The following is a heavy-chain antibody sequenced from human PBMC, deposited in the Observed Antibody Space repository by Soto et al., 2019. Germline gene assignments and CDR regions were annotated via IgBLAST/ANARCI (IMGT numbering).Heavy chain of an antibody. V-gene: IGHV4-39*01. CDR2: IYYSGST. D-gene: IGHD2-15*01. CDR3: ARGAYCSGGSCYSAFDI. CDR1: GGSISSSSYY. J-gene: IGHJ3*02. Sequence: SETLSLTCTVSGGSISSSSYYWGWIRQPPGKGLEWIGSIYYSGSTYYNPSLKSRVTISVDTSKNQFSLKLSSVTAADTAVYYCARGAYCSGGSCYSAFDIWGQGTMVTVSS.